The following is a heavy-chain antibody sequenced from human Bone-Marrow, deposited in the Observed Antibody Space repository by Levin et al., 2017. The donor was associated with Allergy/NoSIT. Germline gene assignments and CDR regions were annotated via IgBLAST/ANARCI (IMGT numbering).Heavy chain of an antibody. V-gene: IGHV3-23*01. CDR1: GFTFSSYA. J-gene: IGHJ4*02. Sequence: GESLKISCAASGFTFSSYAMSWVRQAPGKGLEWVSAISGSGGSTYYADSVKGRFTISRDNSKNTLYLQMNSLRAEDTAVYYCAKDLTADSSSFDYWGQGTLVTVSS. CDR2: ISGSGGST. D-gene: IGHD6-6*01. CDR3: AKDLTADSSSFDY.